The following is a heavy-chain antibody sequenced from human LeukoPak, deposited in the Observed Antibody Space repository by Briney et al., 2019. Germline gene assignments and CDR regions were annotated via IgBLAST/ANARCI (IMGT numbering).Heavy chain of an antibody. J-gene: IGHJ5*02. CDR3: ARALYDSSGYHGVYNWFDP. CDR1: GGSISSSSYY. Sequence: PSETLSLTSTVSGGSISSSSYYWGWIRQPPGKGLEWIGSIYYSGSTYYNPSLKSRVTLSVDTSKNQFSLKLSSVTAADTAVYYCARALYDSSGYHGVYNWFDPWGQGTLVTLSS. D-gene: IGHD3-22*01. CDR2: IYYSGST. V-gene: IGHV4-39*07.